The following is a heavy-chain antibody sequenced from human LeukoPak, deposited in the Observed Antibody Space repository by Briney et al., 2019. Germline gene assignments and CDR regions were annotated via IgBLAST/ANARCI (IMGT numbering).Heavy chain of an antibody. CDR2: ISSSGSTI. CDR3: ARAGAYDYVWGSYLDY. CDR1: GFTFSDYY. Sequence: GRSLRLSCAASGFTFSDYYMSWIRQAPGKGLEWVSYISSSGSTIYYADSVKGRFTISRDNAKNSLYLQMNSLRAEDTAVYYCARAGAYDYVWGSYLDYWGQGTLVTVSS. J-gene: IGHJ4*02. V-gene: IGHV3-11*01. D-gene: IGHD3-16*02.